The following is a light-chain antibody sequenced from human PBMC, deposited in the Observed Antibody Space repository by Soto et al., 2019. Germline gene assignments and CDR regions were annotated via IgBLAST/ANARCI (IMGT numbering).Light chain of an antibody. V-gene: IGKV3-20*01. CDR1: QSVSSSY. J-gene: IGKJ2*01. CDR3: QQYGSSPPYT. CDR2: GAS. Sequence: EIVLTQSPGTLSLSPGERATLSCRASQSVSSSYLAWYQQKPDQAPRLLIYGASSRATGIPYRFSGSGSRTDVTLTISRLEPADFAVYYCQQYGSSPPYTFGQGTKLEIK.